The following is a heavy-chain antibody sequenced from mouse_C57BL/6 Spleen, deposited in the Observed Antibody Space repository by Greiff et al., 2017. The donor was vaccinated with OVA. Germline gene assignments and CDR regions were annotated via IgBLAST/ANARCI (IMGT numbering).Heavy chain of an antibody. D-gene: IGHD1-1*01. J-gene: IGHJ3*01. CDR1: GFNIKDDY. V-gene: IGHV14-4*01. Sequence: VQLKQSGAELVRPGASVKLSCTASGFNIKDDYMHWVKQRPEQGLEWIGWIDPENGDTEYASKFQGKATITADTSSNTAYLQLSSLTSEDTAVYYCTMGGSSYGAYWGQGTLVTVSA. CDR3: TMGGSSYGAY. CDR2: IDPENGDT.